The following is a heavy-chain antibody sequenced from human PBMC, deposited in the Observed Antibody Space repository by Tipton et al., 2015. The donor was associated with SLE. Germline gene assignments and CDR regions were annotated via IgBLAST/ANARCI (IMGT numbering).Heavy chain of an antibody. Sequence: TLSLTCGVFGGSISSTNWWSWVRQPPGKGLEWIGSIYYSGSTYYNPSFKSRVTISVGTSKNPFSRKLSSVTAADTAVYYCARHGLRNVADHWYFDLWGRGTLVTVSS. J-gene: IGHJ2*01. V-gene: IGHV4-4*02. D-gene: IGHD6-19*01. CDR3: ARHGLRNVADHWYFDL. CDR2: IYYSGST. CDR1: GGSISSTNW.